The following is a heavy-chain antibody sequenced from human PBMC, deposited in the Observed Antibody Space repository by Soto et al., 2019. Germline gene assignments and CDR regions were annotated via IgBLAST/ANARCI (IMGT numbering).Heavy chain of an antibody. Sequence: GGSLRLSCAASGFTFDDYAMHWVRQAPGKGLEWVSGISWNSGSIGYADSVKGRFTISRDNAKNSLYLQINSLRAEDTALYYCAKAHYCSGGTSCPRDAFDIWGQGTMVTVSS. CDR2: ISWNSGSI. CDR3: AKAHYCSGGTSCPRDAFDI. V-gene: IGHV3-9*01. D-gene: IGHD2-15*01. CDR1: GFTFDDYA. J-gene: IGHJ3*02.